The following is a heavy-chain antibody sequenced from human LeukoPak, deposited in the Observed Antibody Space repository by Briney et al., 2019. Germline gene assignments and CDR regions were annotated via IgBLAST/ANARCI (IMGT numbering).Heavy chain of an antibody. CDR1: GFTFSSYE. J-gene: IGHJ4*02. CDR2: IKQDGSEK. Sequence: PGGSLRLSCAASGFTFSSYEMNWVRQAPGKGLEWVANIKQDGSEKYYVDSVKGRFTISRDNAKNSLHLQMNSLRAEDTAVYYCARSRSGAYWGQGTLVTVSS. D-gene: IGHD3-10*01. CDR3: ARSRSGAY. V-gene: IGHV3-7*01.